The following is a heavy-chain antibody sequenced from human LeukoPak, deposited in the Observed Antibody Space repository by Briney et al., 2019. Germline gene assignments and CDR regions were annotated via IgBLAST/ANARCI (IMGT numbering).Heavy chain of an antibody. CDR1: GGSISSYY. Sequence: SETLSLTCTVSGGSISSYYWSWIRQPPGKGLEWIGYIYYSGSTNYNPSLKSRVTISVDTSKNQFSLKLSSVTAADTAVYYCARQGGSYFRGFFDYWGQGTLVTVSS. J-gene: IGHJ4*02. CDR3: ARQGGSYFRGFFDY. V-gene: IGHV4-59*01. CDR2: IYYSGST. D-gene: IGHD1-26*01.